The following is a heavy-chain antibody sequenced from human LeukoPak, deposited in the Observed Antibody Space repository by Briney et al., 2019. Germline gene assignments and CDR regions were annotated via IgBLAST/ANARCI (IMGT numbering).Heavy chain of an antibody. D-gene: IGHD1-26*01. CDR1: GFTVSSKY. CDR2: IYNDGST. CDR3: ARSRIVGATGPDY. V-gene: IGHV3-53*01. Sequence: GGSLRLSCAASGFTVSSKYMSWVRQAPGKGLEWVSVIYNDGSTYYTDSVKGRFTISRDNSKNTLYLQMNSLRAEDTAVYYCARSRIVGATGPDYWGQGTLVTVSS. J-gene: IGHJ4*02.